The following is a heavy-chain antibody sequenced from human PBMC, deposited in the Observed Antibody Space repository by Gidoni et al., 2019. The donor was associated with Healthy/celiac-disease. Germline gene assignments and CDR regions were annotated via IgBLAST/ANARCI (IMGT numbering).Heavy chain of an antibody. CDR3: ARDSGGDPPSDYYGMDV. V-gene: IGHV3-53*04. Sequence: EVQLVESGGGLVQPGGSLRLSCAASGFTVSSNYMSWVRQAPGKGLEWVSVIYSGGSTYYADSVKGRFTISRNNSKNTLYLQMNSLRAEDTAVYYCARDSGGDPPSDYYGMDVWGQGTTVTVSS. CDR1: GFTVSSNY. CDR2: IYSGGST. D-gene: IGHD2-21*02. J-gene: IGHJ6*02.